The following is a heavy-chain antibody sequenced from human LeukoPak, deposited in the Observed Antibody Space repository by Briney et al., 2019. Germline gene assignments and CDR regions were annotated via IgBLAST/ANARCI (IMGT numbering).Heavy chain of an antibody. CDR3: ARDLEYSSGWSNGY. J-gene: IGHJ4*02. CDR2: IKQDGSEK. Sequence: PGGSLRLSXAASGFTFRSYWMSWVRQAPGKGLEWVANIKQDGSEKYYVDSVKGRFTISRDNAKNSLYLQMNSLRAEDTAVYYCARDLEYSSGWSNGYWGQGTLVTVSS. D-gene: IGHD6-19*01. V-gene: IGHV3-7*01. CDR1: GFTFRSYW.